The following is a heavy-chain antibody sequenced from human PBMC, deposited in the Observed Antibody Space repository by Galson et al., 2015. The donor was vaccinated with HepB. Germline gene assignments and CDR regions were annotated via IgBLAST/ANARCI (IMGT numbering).Heavy chain of an antibody. CDR1: GGSFSGYY. CDR2: INHSGST. CDR3: ARGQIYYDSSGYYPPPLDY. J-gene: IGHJ4*02. D-gene: IGHD3-22*01. V-gene: IGHV4-34*01. Sequence: ETLSLTCAVYGGSFSGYYWSWIRQPPGKGLEWIGEINHSGSTNYNPSLKSRVTISVDTSKNQFCLKLSSVTAADTAVYYGARGQIYYDSSGYYPPPLDYWGQGTLVTVPS.